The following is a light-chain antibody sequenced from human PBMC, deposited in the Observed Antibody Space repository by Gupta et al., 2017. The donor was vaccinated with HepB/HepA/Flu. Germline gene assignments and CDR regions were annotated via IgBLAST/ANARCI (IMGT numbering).Light chain of an antibody. CDR1: TGAINSAFY. J-gene: IGLJ2*01. V-gene: IGLV7-43*01. CDR3: LLYNGGAHWI. CDR2: GTN. Sequence: QTVVTQEPSLTVSPGGTVTLPCASSTGAINSAFYPNWFQQKPGQAPRALIYGTNNKYSWTPARFSGSLLGGKAALTLSGVQPEDEADYYCLLYNGGAHWIFGGGTKLTVL.